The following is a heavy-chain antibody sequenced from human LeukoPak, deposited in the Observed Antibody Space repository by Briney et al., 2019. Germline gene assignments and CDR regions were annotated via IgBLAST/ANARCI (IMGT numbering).Heavy chain of an antibody. CDR2: ISGSGGST. CDR1: GFTFSSYA. Sequence: PGGSLRLSCAASGFTFSSYAMSWVRQAPGKGLEWVSAISGSGGSTYYADSVKGRFTISRDNSKNTLYLQMNSLRAEDTAVYYCAKLDIVVVPAALYYFDYWGQGTLVTVSS. D-gene: IGHD2-2*01. CDR3: AKLDIVVVPAALYYFDY. J-gene: IGHJ4*02. V-gene: IGHV3-23*01.